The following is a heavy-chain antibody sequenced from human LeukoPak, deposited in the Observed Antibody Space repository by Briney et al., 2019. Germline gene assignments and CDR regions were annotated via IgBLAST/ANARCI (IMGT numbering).Heavy chain of an antibody. V-gene: IGHV3-9*01. D-gene: IGHD3-9*01. CDR3: AKGTERYSKNFDY. CDR1: GFTFDDYA. CDR2: ISWNSGSI. J-gene: IGHJ4*02. Sequence: PGGSLRLSCAASGFTFDDYAMHWVRQAPGKGLEWVSGISWNSGSIGYADSVKGRFTISRDNSKNTLYLQMNSLRVEDTAVYYCAKGTERYSKNFDYWGQGTLVTVSS.